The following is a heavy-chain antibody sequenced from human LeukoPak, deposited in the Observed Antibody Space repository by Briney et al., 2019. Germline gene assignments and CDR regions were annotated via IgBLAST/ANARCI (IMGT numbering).Heavy chain of an antibody. CDR3: VKDRGGSPFYGMDV. CDR1: GFTLSSYA. CDR2: ISGSGGST. Sequence: GGSLRLSCAASGFTLSSYAMSWVRQAPGKGLEWVSGISGSGGSTYHADSVKGRFTISRDNSKNTLYLQMNGLRAEDTAVYYCVKDRGGSPFYGMDVWGQGTTVTVSS. D-gene: IGHD1-26*01. J-gene: IGHJ6*02. V-gene: IGHV3-23*01.